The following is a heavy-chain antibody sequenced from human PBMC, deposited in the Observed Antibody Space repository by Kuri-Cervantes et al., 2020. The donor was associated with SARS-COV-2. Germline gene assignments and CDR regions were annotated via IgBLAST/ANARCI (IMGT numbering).Heavy chain of an antibody. J-gene: IGHJ4*02. CDR1: WCSLSTSGVG. CDR3: AHLSMVHYDKSGYIFDY. D-gene: IGHD3-22*01. V-gene: IGHV2-5*01. CDR2: IYWNDDK. Sequence: SGPTLLNPTHALTLTGTFTWCSLSTSGVGVGWIRQPPGKAREWLALIYWNDDKRYSTSLKSRLTITKATSKNQVVLTMTIMDHVDTATYYCAHLSMVHYDKSGYIFDYWGQGTLVTVSS.